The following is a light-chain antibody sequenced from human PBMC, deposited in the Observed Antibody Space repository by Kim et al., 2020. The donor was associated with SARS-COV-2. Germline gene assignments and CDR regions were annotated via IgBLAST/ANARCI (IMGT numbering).Light chain of an antibody. CDR3: AAWDDSPNGWV. V-gene: IGLV1-44*01. J-gene: IGLJ3*02. Sequence: QLVLTQPPSASGTPGQRVTISCSGSSSNIGSNTVNWYQQLPGTAPKLLIYSNNQRPSGVPDRFSGSKSGTSASLAISGLHSEDEADYYCAAWDDSPNGWVFGGGTQLTVL. CDR1: SSNIGSNT. CDR2: SNN.